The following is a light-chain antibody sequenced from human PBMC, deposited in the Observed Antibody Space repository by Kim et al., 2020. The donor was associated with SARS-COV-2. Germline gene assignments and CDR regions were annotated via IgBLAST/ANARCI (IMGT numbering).Light chain of an antibody. CDR3: SSYTTSGTLL. CDR1: SSDIGNYNY. CDR2: DVN. J-gene: IGLJ2*01. V-gene: IGLV2-14*01. Sequence: QSALTQPASVSGSPGQSITISCTGTSSDIGNYNYVSWYQQHPGKAPKLIIYDVNKRPSGVSNRFSGSKSGNTASLTISGLQAEDETGYYCSSYTTSGTLLFGGGTQLTVL.